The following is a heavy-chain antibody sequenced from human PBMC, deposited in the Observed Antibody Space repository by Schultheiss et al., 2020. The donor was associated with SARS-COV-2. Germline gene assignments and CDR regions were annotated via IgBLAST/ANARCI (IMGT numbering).Heavy chain of an antibody. D-gene: IGHD2-8*01. J-gene: IGHJ6*02. CDR1: GFTFSSYA. Sequence: GGSLRLSCAASGFTFSSYAMHWVRQAPGKGLEWVSSISSSSSYIYYADSVKGRFTISRDNAKNSLYLQMNSLRAEDTAVYYCARNFIPTYYTNGVCYSYYYYGMDVWGQGTTVTVSS. V-gene: IGHV3-21*01. CDR2: ISSSSSYI. CDR3: ARNFIPTYYTNGVCYSYYYYGMDV.